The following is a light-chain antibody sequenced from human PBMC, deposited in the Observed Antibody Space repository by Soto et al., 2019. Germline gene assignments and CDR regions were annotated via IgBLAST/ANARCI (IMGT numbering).Light chain of an antibody. CDR3: ATWDDSLSGPGV. CDR1: SSSIGTNY. J-gene: IGLJ2*01. V-gene: IGLV1-47*01. Sequence: QAVVTQPPSASGTPGQRITISCSESSSSIGTNYVYWYQQLPGTAPKLLIYKNNQRPSGVPDRFSGSKSGTSASLAISGLRSEDEADYYCATWDDSLSGPGVFGGGTKLTVL. CDR2: KNN.